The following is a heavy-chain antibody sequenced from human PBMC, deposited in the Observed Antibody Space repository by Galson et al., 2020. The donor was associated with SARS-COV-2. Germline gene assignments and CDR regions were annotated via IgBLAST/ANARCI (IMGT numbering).Heavy chain of an antibody. CDR3: ARVRGLDAFDI. CDR1: GFSFSRYA. CDR2: ISSSSSII. J-gene: IGHJ3*02. V-gene: IGHV3-48*02. Sequence: GGSLRLSCAASGFSFSRYAMQWVRQAPGKGLEWISYISSSSSIIFYADSVKGRFTTSRDNAKNSLYLQINSLRDEDTAVYYCARVRGLDAFDIWGQGTMSPSLQ. D-gene: IGHD3-16*01.